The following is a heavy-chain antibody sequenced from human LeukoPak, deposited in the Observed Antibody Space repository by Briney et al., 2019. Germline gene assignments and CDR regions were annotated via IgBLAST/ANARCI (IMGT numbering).Heavy chain of an antibody. V-gene: IGHV3-21*01. CDR2: INGGTTYI. Sequence: GGSLRLSCAASGSTFTTYTFNWVRRAPGKGLEWVSSINGGTTYIYYADSVKGRFSISRDNPKNSLYLQMNSLRAEDTAVYYCARAPYCGSTACSWYFDLWGRGTLVTVSS. J-gene: IGHJ2*01. CDR1: GSTFTTYT. CDR3: ARAPYCGSTACSWYFDL. D-gene: IGHD2-2*01.